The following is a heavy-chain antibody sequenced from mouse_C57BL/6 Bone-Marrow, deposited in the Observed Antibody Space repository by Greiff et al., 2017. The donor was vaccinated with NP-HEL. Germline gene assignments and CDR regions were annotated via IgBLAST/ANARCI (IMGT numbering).Heavy chain of an antibody. J-gene: IGHJ3*01. V-gene: IGHV1-64*01. CDR1: GYTFTSYW. D-gene: IGHD1-1*01. CDR2: IHPNSGST. Sequence: VQLQQPGAELVKPGASVKLSCKASGYTFTSYWMHWVKQRPGQGLEWIGMIHPNSGSTNYNEKFKSKATLTVDKSSSTAYMQLSSLTSEDSAVYYCARRVGYYGAWFAYWGQGTLVTVSA. CDR3: ARRVGYYGAWFAY.